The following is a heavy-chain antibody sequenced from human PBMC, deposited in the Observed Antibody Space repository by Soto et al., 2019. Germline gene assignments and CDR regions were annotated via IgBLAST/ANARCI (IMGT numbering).Heavy chain of an antibody. D-gene: IGHD1-26*01. CDR3: ARDRGSYALDY. V-gene: IGHV1-18*01. CDR2: ISAYTGNT. CDR1: GYTFTSYG. J-gene: IGHJ4*02. Sequence: QVQLVQSGAEVKKPGASVKVSCKASGYTFTSYGTIWGRRAPVQGLERMGWISAYTGNTNNAQKLKGRVTMTTDTSTSTAYRELRSLRSDDTGVYYCARDRGSYALDYWGQGTLVTVSS.